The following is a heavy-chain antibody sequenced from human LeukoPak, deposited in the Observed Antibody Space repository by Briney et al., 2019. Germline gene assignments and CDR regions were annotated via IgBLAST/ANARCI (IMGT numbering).Heavy chain of an antibody. CDR3: ARRLDV. CDR1: GGSFSGYY. Sequence: SETLSLTCAVYGGSFSGYYWTLIRQSPGKGLEWIGEINHSGSTNYNPSHKSRVTISVDTSKNQFSLRLASVTAADTAVYYCARRLDVWGQGTTVTVSS. J-gene: IGHJ6*02. V-gene: IGHV4-34*01. CDR2: INHSGST.